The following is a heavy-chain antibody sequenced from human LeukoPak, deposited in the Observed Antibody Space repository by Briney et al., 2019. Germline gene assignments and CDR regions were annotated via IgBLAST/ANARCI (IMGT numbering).Heavy chain of an antibody. CDR2: ISYDGSNK. CDR3: ATDIVVVVAAPDY. CDR1: GFTFSSYA. Sequence: PGRSLRLSCAASGFTFSSYAMHWVRQAPGKGLEWVAVISYDGSNKYYADSVKGRFTISRDNSKNTLYLQMNSLRAEDTAVYYCATDIVVVVAAPDYWGQGTLVTVSS. V-gene: IGHV3-30-3*01. J-gene: IGHJ4*02. D-gene: IGHD2-15*01.